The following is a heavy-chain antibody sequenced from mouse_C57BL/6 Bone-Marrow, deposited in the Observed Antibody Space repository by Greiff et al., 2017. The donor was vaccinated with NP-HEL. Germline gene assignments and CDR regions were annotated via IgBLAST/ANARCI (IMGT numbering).Heavy chain of an antibody. CDR1: GYTFTSYW. D-gene: IGHD1-1*01. CDR3: ARHRGSSYDAMDY. V-gene: IGHV1-64*01. CDR2: IHPNSGST. Sequence: VQLQQPGAELVKPGASVKLSCKASGYTFTSYWMHWVKQRPGQGLEWIGMIHPNSGSTNYNEKFKSKATLTVDKSSSTAYMQLSSLTSEDSAVYYCARHRGSSYDAMDYWGQGTSVTVSS. J-gene: IGHJ4*01.